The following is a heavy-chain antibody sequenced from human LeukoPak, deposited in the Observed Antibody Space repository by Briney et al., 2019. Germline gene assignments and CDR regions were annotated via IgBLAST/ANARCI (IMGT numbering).Heavy chain of an antibody. CDR3: ARVSSSWYQDWYFDL. CDR2: IYYTGNT. CDR1: GGSITSSNW. D-gene: IGHD6-13*01. J-gene: IGHJ2*01. V-gene: IGHV4-4*02. Sequence: SGTLSLTCAVSGGSITSSNWWSWVRQPPGKGLEWIGEIYYTGNTNYNPSLKSRVTISVDKSNNQFSLNLSSVTAADTAVYYCARVSSSWYQDWYFDLWGRGTLVTVSS.